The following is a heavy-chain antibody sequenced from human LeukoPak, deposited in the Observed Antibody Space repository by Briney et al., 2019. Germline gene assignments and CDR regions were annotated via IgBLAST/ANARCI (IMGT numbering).Heavy chain of an antibody. J-gene: IGHJ4*02. V-gene: IGHV3-20*04. CDR2: INWNGGST. D-gene: IGHD2-2*01. Sequence: GGSLRLSCAASGFTFDDYGMSWVRQAPGKGLEWVSGINWNGGSTGYADSVKGRFTISRDNAKNSLYLQMNSLRAEDTALYYCATELGYCSSTSCYDPGYWGQGTLVTVSS. CDR1: GFTFDDYG. CDR3: ATELGYCSSTSCYDPGY.